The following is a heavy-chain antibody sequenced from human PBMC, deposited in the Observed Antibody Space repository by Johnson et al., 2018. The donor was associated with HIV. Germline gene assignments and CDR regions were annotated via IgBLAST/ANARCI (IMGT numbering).Heavy chain of an antibody. J-gene: IGHJ3*02. D-gene: IGHD3-3*01. Sequence: QVQLVESGGGVVQPGGSLRLSCAASGFTFSSYGMHWVRQAPGKGLERVAFIRYDGSYKYYVDSVKGRFTIARDNSKHTLYLQMNSLRAEDTAVYYCARGRGITIFGVVIADAFDIWGQGTMVTVSS. CDR2: IRYDGSYK. CDR1: GFTFSSYG. CDR3: ARGRGITIFGVVIADAFDI. V-gene: IGHV3-30*02.